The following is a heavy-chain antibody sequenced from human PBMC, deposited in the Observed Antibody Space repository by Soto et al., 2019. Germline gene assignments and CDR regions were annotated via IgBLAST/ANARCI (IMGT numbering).Heavy chain of an antibody. V-gene: IGHV4-4*02. J-gene: IGHJ6*02. CDR2: ISHSGIT. Sequence: QVQLQESGPGLVKPSGTLSLTCAVSGGSISSSNWWSWVRQPPWKGLEWIGEISHSGITNYNPSLKSRVTXXXXXXXXXXXXXXXXXXXXXXAVYYCARGIVGATGYYYGMDVWGQGTTVTVSS. D-gene: IGHD1-26*01. CDR3: ARGIVGATGYYYGMDV. CDR1: GGSISSSNW.